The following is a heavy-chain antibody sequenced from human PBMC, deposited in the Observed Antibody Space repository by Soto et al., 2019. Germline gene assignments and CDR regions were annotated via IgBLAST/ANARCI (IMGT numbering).Heavy chain of an antibody. V-gene: IGHV1-69*06. CDR2: IIPLFGTT. Sequence: VQVVQSGAEVKRPGSSVNVSCKASGGYFNNRQTLNSYPISWVRQAPGQGLEWMGGIIPLFGTTNYAQRFQGRVTITADKSTSTTYLELKNVTSDDTAVYYCAKSWGAEIYYCYYAMDVWGQGTTVNVSS. D-gene: IGHD3-16*01. CDR1: GGYFNNRQTLNSYP. CDR3: AKSWGAEIYYCYYAMDV. J-gene: IGHJ6*02.